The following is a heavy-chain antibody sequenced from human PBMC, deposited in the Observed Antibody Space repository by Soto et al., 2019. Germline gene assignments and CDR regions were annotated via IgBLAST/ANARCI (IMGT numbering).Heavy chain of an antibody. CDR3: ARGEGLLRWDY. CDR1: GGSISSGGYY. D-gene: IGHD4-17*01. V-gene: IGHV4-31*03. J-gene: IGHJ4*02. Sequence: QVQLQESGPGLVKPSQTLSLTCTVSGGSISSGGYYWSWIRQHPGKGLEWIGYIYYSGSPYYNPSLWNRITISLDTSRNQFSLKLSSVTAADTAVYYCARGEGLLRWDYWGQGTLVTVSS. CDR2: IYYSGSP.